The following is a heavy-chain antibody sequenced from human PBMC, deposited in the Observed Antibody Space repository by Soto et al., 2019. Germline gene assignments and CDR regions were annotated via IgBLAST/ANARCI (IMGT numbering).Heavy chain of an antibody. Sequence: QVQLVQSGAEVKKPGSSVKVSCKASGGTFSSYAISWVRQAPGQGLEWMGGIIPIFGTANYAQKFQGRVTMTADESTSTAYMELSSLRPEDTAVYYCARGGYSSSWTEYFQHWGQGTLVTVSS. J-gene: IGHJ1*01. D-gene: IGHD6-13*01. CDR2: IIPIFGTA. CDR1: GGTFSSYA. V-gene: IGHV1-69*01. CDR3: ARGGYSSSWTEYFQH.